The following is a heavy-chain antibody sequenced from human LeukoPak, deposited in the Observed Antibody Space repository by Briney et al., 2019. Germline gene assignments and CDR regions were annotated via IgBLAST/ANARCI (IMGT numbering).Heavy chain of an antibody. D-gene: IGHD1-26*01. V-gene: IGHV1-69*13. CDR3: AIDTGWREVDYYYGMDV. J-gene: IGHJ6*02. CDR1: GGTFSSYA. CDR2: IIPIFGTA. Sequence: SVKVSCKASGGTFSSYAISWVRQAPGQGLEWMGGIIPIFGTANYAQKFQGRVTITADESTSTAYMELSSLRSEDTAVYYCAIDTGWREVDYYYGMDVWGQGTTVTVSS.